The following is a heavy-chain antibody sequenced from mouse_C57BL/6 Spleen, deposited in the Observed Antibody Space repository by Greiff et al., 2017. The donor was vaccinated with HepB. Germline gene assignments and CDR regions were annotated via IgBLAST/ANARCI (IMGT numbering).Heavy chain of an antibody. D-gene: IGHD1-1*01. CDR1: GFTFSSYG. V-gene: IGHV5-6*01. CDR3: ARYYYGSQYFDY. Sequence: EVKLVESGGDLVKPGGSLKLSCAASGFTFSSYGMSWVRQTPDKRLEWVATISSGGSYTYYPDSVKGRFTISRDHAKNTLYLQMSSLKSEDTAMYYCARYYYGSQYFDYWGQGTTLTVSS. J-gene: IGHJ2*01. CDR2: ISSGGSYT.